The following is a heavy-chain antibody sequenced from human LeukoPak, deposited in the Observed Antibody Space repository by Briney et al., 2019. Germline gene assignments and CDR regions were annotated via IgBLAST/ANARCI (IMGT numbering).Heavy chain of an antibody. J-gene: IGHJ5*02. CDR1: GYTFTSYG. CDR2: INPNSGGT. Sequence: ASVKVSCKASGYTFTSYGISWVRQAPGQGLEWMGWINPNSGGTNYAQKFQGRVTMTRDTSISTAYMELSRLRSDDTAVYYCARVRWLQSPFDPWGQGTLVTVSS. D-gene: IGHD4-4*01. CDR3: ARVRWLQSPFDP. V-gene: IGHV1-2*02.